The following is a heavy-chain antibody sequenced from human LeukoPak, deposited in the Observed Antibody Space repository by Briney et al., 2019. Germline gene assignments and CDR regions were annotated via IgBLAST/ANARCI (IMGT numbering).Heavy chain of an antibody. V-gene: IGHV4-59*01. CDR2: ISYSGGP. CDR1: GDSISSYH. D-gene: IGHD3-22*01. Sequence: KSSETLSLTCTVSGDSISSYHWSWIRQPPGKGLEWIGYISYSGGPNYNPSHKSRVTISVDTSKNQFSPKLTSVTAADTAVYYCAREYYGSSGYYNDYWGQGALVTVSS. J-gene: IGHJ4*02. CDR3: AREYYGSSGYYNDY.